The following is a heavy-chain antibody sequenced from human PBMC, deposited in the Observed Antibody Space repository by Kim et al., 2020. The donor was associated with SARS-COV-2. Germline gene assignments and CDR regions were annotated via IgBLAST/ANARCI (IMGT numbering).Heavy chain of an antibody. CDR2: IFYSGKT. Sequence: ETLSLTCTVSGGFISNKNYYWDWLRQAPGKGLEWIGRIFYSGKTSYNPSLRSRVTISVDTSKHQFSLNLRSVTAADTAVYYCAAFYQQLVRVSFYDWGQ. CDR1: GGFISNKNYY. J-gene: IGHJ1*01. D-gene: IGHD6-13*01. CDR3: AAFYQQLVRVSFYD. V-gene: IGHV4-39*01.